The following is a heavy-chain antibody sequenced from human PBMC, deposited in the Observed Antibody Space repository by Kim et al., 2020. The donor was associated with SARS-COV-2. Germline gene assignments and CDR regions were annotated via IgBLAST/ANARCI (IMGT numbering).Heavy chain of an antibody. CDR2: ICHNGLNK. Sequence: GGSLRLSCATSGFTFSAYGMIWVRQTPGKGLEWVGVICHNGLNKYYPYAAKVRGSISSDNSNNTRYVQMESLRAENTDAYYCATQIVAGTDYGGRGALV. D-gene: IGHD3-22*01. J-gene: IGHJ4*02. CDR1: GFTFSAYG. V-gene: IGHV3-33*03. CDR3: ATQIVAGTDY.